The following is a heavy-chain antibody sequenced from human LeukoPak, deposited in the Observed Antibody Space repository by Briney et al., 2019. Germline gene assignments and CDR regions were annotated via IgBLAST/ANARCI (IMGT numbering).Heavy chain of an antibody. CDR1: GFTFSSDW. V-gene: IGHV3-7*01. CDR2: IKEDRSEK. Sequence: PGGSLRLSCAASGFTFSSDWMSWVRQAPGKGLEWVANIKEDRSEKYYVDSVKGRFTISRDNAKNSLYLQMNSLRAEDTAVYYCARVKAYNDYVWGSYRTSWVFDYWGQGTLVTVSS. J-gene: IGHJ4*02. D-gene: IGHD3-16*02. CDR3: ARVKAYNDYVWGSYRTSWVFDY.